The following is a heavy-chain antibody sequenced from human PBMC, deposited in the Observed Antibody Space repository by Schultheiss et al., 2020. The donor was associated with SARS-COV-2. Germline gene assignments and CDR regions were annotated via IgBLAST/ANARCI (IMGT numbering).Heavy chain of an antibody. CDR2: INHSGST. CDR1: GGSISSSNW. Sequence: SETLSLTCAVSGGSISSSNWWSWVRQPPGKGLEWIGEINHSGSTNYNPSLKSLVTIAVDMSNNQFSMGLRSVAAADTAVYYCARRMFYYYGMDVWGQGTTVTVSS. V-gene: IGHV4-4*02. CDR3: ARRMFYYYGMDV. D-gene: IGHD3-10*02. J-gene: IGHJ6*02.